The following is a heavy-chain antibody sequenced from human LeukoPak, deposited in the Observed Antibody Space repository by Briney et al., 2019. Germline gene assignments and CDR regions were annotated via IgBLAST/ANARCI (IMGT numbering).Heavy chain of an antibody. J-gene: IGHJ1*01. CDR1: GFTFSSYW. V-gene: IGHV3-23*01. CDR3: AKDDAWGRYQD. Sequence: GGSLRLSCAASGFTFSSYWMSWVRQAPGKGLEWVSGIRGNGVTTYYADSVKGRFTISRDNSKNTLYLQMSSLGAEDTAVYFCAKDDAWGRYQDWGQGTLVTVSS. CDR2: IRGNGVTT. D-gene: IGHD3-16*01.